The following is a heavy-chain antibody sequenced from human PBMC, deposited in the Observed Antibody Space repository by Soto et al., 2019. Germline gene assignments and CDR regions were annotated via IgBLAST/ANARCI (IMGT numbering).Heavy chain of an antibody. CDR2: TYYKSKWYN. Sequence: SQTLSLTCAISGDSVSSTSVAWNWIRQSPSRGLEWLGRTYYKSKWYNDYAVSVKSRITINPDTSKNQFSLKLTSVTAADTAVYYCARTAYSIFHYFDKWGQGTLVTVSS. CDR3: ARTAYSIFHYFDK. D-gene: IGHD4-4*01. V-gene: IGHV6-1*01. J-gene: IGHJ4*02. CDR1: GDSVSSTSVA.